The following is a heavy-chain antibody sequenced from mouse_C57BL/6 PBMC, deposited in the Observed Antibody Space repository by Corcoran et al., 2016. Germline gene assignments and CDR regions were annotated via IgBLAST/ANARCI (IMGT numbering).Heavy chain of an antibody. Sequence: QVQLQQSGAELMKPGASVKISCKASGYAFSSYWMNWVKQRPGKGLEWIGQIYPGDGVTNYNGKFKGKATLTADKSSSTAYMQLSSLTSEDSAVYFCARGPYGSMCYFDYWGQGTTLTVSS. CDR3: ARGPYGSMCYFDY. D-gene: IGHD1-1*01. V-gene: IGHV1-80*01. CDR2: IYPGDGVT. J-gene: IGHJ2*01. CDR1: GYAFSSYW.